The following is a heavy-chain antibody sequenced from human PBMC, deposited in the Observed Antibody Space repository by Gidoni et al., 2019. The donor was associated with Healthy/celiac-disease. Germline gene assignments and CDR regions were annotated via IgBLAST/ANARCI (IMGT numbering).Heavy chain of an antibody. V-gene: IGHV3-23*04. CDR2: ISGSGGST. CDR3: ARGYYSVFDY. D-gene: IGHD3-22*01. J-gene: IGHJ4*02. Sequence: EVQLVEAGGGLVQPGGSLRLSCAAAGFTFSSYAMSWVRQAPGKGLEWVSAISGSGGSTYYADSVKVRFTISRDNSKNTLYLQMNSLRAEDTAVYYCARGYYSVFDYWGQGTLVTVSS. CDR1: GFTFSSYA.